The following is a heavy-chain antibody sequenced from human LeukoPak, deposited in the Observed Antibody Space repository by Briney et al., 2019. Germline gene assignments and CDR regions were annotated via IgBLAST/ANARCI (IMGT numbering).Heavy chain of an antibody. CDR3: ARLQSRAVGY. D-gene: IGHD5-24*01. V-gene: IGHV4-30-2*01. J-gene: IGHJ4*02. CDR1: GGSISSGGYY. Sequence: SETLSLTCTVSGGSISSGGYYWSWIRQPPGKGLGWIGYIYHSGSTYYNPSLKSRVTISVDRSKNQFSLKLSSVTAADTAVYYCARLQSRAVGYWGQGTLVTVSS. CDR2: IYHSGST.